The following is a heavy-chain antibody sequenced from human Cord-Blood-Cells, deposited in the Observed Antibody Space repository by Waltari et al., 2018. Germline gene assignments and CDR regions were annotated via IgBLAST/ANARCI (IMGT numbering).Heavy chain of an antibody. CDR3: ARHADGYCSGGSCYYFDY. D-gene: IGHD2-15*01. CDR2: IYYSGST. V-gene: IGHV4-39*01. CDR1: GGSISSSSYY. Sequence: QLQLQESGPGLVKPSETLSLTCTVSGGSISSSSYYWGWIRQPPGRGLEWIGSIYYSGSTYYNPSLKSRVTISVDTSKNQFSLKLSSVTAADTAVYYCARHADGYCSGGSCYYFDYWGQGTLVTVSS. J-gene: IGHJ4*02.